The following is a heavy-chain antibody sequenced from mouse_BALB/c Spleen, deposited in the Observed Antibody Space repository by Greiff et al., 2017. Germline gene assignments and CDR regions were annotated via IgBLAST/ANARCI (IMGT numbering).Heavy chain of an antibody. J-gene: IGHJ4*01. V-gene: IGHV1-39*01. CDR1: GYSFTDYI. CDR2: INPYYGST. CDR3: AFYYGNYEGAMDY. D-gene: IGHD2-1*01. Sequence: VQLKQTGPELVKPGASVKISCKASGYSFTDYIMLWVKQSHGKSLEWIGNINPYYGSTSYNLKFKGKATLTVDKSSSTAYMQLNSLTSEDSAVYYCAFYYGNYEGAMDYWGQGTSVTVSS.